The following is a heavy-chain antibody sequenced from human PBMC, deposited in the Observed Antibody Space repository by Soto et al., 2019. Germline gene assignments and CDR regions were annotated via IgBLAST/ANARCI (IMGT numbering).Heavy chain of an antibody. D-gene: IGHD2-21*02. V-gene: IGHV1-18*04. Sequence: QVQLVQSGGEVKKPGASVKVSCKSSGYTFTNYGISWVRQAPGQGLEWLGGISTYNSNTTSAPRLLGSLTMTPDTSTSTAYMELRSLTSXXXXVYYCARDERDSCSGGDCFYF. CDR2: ISTYNSNT. CDR3: ARDERDSCSGGDCFYF. J-gene: IGHJ4*01. CDR1: GYTFTNYG.